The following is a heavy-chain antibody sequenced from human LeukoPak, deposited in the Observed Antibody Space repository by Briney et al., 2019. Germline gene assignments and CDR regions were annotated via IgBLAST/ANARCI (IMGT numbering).Heavy chain of an antibody. Sequence: PSETLSLTCTVSGGSISSYYWSWIRQPPGKGLEWIGYIYYSGSTNYNPSLKSRVTISVDTSKNQFSLKLSSVTAADTAVYYCARDPLGYSGSEFDYWGQGTLVTVSS. CDR1: GGSISSYY. V-gene: IGHV4-59*12. J-gene: IGHJ4*02. D-gene: IGHD5-12*01. CDR3: ARDPLGYSGSEFDY. CDR2: IYYSGST.